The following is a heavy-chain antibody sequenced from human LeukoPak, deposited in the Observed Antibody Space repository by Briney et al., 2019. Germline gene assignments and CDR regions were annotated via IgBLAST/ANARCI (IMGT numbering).Heavy chain of an antibody. Sequence: PGGSLRLSCAASRFTVSSNYMSWVRQAPGKGLEWVSVIYSGGSTYYADSVEGRFTISRDNSKNTLYLQMNSLRAEDTAVYYCARREQWLDAFDIWGQGTMVTVSS. CDR2: IYSGGST. D-gene: IGHD6-19*01. CDR1: RFTVSSNY. CDR3: ARREQWLDAFDI. V-gene: IGHV3-66*02. J-gene: IGHJ3*02.